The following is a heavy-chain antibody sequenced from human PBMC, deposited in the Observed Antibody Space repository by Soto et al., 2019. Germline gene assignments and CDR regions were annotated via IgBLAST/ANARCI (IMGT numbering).Heavy chain of an antibody. CDR2: VSHDGRST. D-gene: IGHD6-19*01. Sequence: VQLVESGGGVVQPGRSLRLSCAASGFTFSDYAMHWVRQAPGKGLEWVAVVSHDGRSTHYADSVKGRFTISRDSSKNTVSLEMISLRAEDTAVYYCAKGGRQWLVTSDFNYWGQGALVTVSS. V-gene: IGHV3-30*18. CDR1: GFTFSDYA. J-gene: IGHJ4*02. CDR3: AKGGRQWLVTSDFNY.